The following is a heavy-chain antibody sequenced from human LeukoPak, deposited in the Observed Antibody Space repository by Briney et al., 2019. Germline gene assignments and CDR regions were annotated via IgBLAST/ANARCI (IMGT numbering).Heavy chain of an antibody. J-gene: IGHJ4*02. V-gene: IGHV3-74*01. CDR2: INTDGSST. CDR1: GFTFSSYW. Sequence: GGSLRLSCAASGFTFSSYWMHWVRQAPGKGLVWVSRINTDGSSTSYADSVKGRFTISRDNAKNTLYLQMNSLRAEDTAVYYCAKGSDIEQQLVRGVDYWGQGTLVTVSS. D-gene: IGHD6-13*01. CDR3: AKGSDIEQQLVRGVDY.